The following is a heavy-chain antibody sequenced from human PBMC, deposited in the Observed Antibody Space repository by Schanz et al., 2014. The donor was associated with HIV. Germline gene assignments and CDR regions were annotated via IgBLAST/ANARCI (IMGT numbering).Heavy chain of an antibody. D-gene: IGHD3-3*01. CDR1: GFTFSNYF. CDR3: AREDWSLPD. J-gene: IGHJ4*02. Sequence: EVQLVESGGDLVQSGGSLRLSCVASGFTFSNYFMTWVRQAPGKGLEWVAHIKSDGSAQDYVDSVKGRFTISRDNARNSVFLQMTSLRADDTAVYYCAREDWSLPDWGQGILVTVSS. CDR2: IKSDGSAQ. V-gene: IGHV3-7*01.